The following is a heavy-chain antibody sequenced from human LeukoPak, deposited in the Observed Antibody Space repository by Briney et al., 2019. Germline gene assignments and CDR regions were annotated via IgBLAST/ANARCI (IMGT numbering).Heavy chain of an antibody. D-gene: IGHD3-10*01. CDR1: GFTFRAYS. CDR3: ARVAGHYFDY. CDR2: ITSTSSDM. J-gene: IGHJ4*02. Sequence: GGSLRPSCAASGFTFRAYSLTWVRQAPGKGLEWVSFITSTSSDMLYADSVKGRFTVSRDNAKNTLYLQMDSLTAEDTAVYFCARVAGHYFDYWGQGSLVTVSS. V-gene: IGHV3-21*05.